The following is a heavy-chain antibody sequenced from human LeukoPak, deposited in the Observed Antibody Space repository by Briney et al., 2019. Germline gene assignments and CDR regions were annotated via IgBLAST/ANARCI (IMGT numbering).Heavy chain of an antibody. Sequence: PSETLSLTCTVSGGSISSSSYYWGWIRQPPGKGLEWIGSIYYSGSTYYNPSLKSRVTISVDTSKNQFSLKLSSVTAADTAVYYCARGVYDSSGYYYVPYYYYYYMDVWGKGTTVTVSS. CDR3: ARGVYDSSGYYYVPYYYYYYMDV. D-gene: IGHD3-22*01. CDR1: GGSISSSSYY. CDR2: IYYSGST. V-gene: IGHV4-39*01. J-gene: IGHJ6*03.